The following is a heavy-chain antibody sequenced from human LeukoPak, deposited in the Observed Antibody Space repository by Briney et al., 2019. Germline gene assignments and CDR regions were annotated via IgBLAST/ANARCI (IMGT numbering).Heavy chain of an antibody. CDR2: ISYDGTNE. J-gene: IGHJ4*02. CDR3: ARNRGATGYYWVDY. V-gene: IGHV3-30-3*01. Sequence: GRSLRLSCAASGFTFSSYAMHWVRQAPGRGLEWVAVISYDGTNEYYADSVKGRFTISRDNSKNTLYLQMDSLRVEDTAVYYCARNRGATGYYWVDYWGQGTLVSVSS. D-gene: IGHD3-22*01. CDR1: GFTFSSYA.